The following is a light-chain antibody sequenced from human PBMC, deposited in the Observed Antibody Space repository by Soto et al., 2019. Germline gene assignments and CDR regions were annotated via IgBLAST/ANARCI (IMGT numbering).Light chain of an antibody. CDR1: SSDIGRYKY. V-gene: IGLV2-14*01. CDR3: SSYTDDTTDV. J-gene: IGLJ1*01. Sequence: QSALTQPAAVSGSPGQSITISCTGSSSDIGRYKYVSWYQQHPDKAPRLIIYEVTNRPSGVSSRFSGSKSHNTASLTISGLQAEDEADYYCSSYTDDTTDVFGTGTKVTVL. CDR2: EVT.